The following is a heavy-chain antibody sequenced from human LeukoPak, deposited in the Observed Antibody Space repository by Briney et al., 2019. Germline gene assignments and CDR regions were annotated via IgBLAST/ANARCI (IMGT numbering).Heavy chain of an antibody. CDR1: GSSFTSYW. Sequence: GESLKISCKGSGSSFTSYWIGWVRQMPGKGLEWMGIIYPGDSDTRYSPSFQGQVTISADKSISTAYLQWSSLKASDTAMYYCARHRTNIAVAGTCWFDPWGQGTLVTVSS. CDR2: IYPGDSDT. D-gene: IGHD6-19*01. V-gene: IGHV5-51*01. J-gene: IGHJ5*02. CDR3: ARHRTNIAVAGTCWFDP.